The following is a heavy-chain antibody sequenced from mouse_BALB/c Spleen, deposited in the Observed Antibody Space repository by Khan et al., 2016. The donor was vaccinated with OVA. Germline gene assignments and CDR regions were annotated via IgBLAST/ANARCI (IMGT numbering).Heavy chain of an antibody. CDR1: GFNIKDTH. Sequence: VQLQQSGAELVKPGASVKLSCTASGFNIKDTHMHWVKQRPEQGLEWIGRIDPANDNSKYDPRFQGKATITADTSSNTAYLHLSSLTSEDTAVYYCAHGGTWDYFDYWGQGTTLTVSS. CDR3: AHGGTWDYFDY. D-gene: IGHD4-1*01. V-gene: IGHV14-3*02. CDR2: IDPANDNS. J-gene: IGHJ2*01.